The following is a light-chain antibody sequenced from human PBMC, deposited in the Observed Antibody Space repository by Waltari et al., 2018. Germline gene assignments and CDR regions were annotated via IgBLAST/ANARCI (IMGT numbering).Light chain of an antibody. V-gene: IGKV3-15*01. CDR3: QQYHNWPPKT. CDR2: GAS. Sequence: ETEMTQSPATLSVSPGERATLSCRASQSVSSNLAWYQQKPGQAPRLLIYGASNRATGIPARVSGSGSGKEFTLTISSLQSEDFAVYYCQQYHNWPPKTFGQGTKVEIK. CDR1: QSVSSN. J-gene: IGKJ1*01.